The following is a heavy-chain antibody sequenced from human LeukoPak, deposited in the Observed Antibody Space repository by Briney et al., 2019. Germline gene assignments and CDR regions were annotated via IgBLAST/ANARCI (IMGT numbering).Heavy chain of an antibody. CDR2: ISGSGGST. J-gene: IGHJ4*02. V-gene: IGHV3-23*01. Sequence: PGGSLRLSCATSGFTFSSYAMSWVRQAPGKGLEWVSAISGSGGSTYYADSVKGRFTISRDNSKNTLYLQMNSLRAEDTAVYYCAKDEYGSGRYDYWGQGTLVTVSS. CDR3: AKDEYGSGRYDY. D-gene: IGHD3-10*01. CDR1: GFTFSSYA.